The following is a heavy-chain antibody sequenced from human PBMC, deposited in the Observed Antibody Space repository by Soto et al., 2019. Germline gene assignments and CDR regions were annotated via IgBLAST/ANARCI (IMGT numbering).Heavy chain of an antibody. D-gene: IGHD6-13*01. CDR2: ISGSGGST. CDR3: AKASSSWYWMAWFGP. CDR1: GFTFSSYA. J-gene: IGHJ5*02. V-gene: IGHV3-23*01. Sequence: EVQLLESGGGLVQPGGSLRLSCAASGFTFSSYAMSWVRQAPGKGLEWVSAISGSGGSTYYADSVKGRFTISRDNTKNTLYLQMNSLRAEDTAVYYCAKASSSWYWMAWFGPWGQGTLVTVSS.